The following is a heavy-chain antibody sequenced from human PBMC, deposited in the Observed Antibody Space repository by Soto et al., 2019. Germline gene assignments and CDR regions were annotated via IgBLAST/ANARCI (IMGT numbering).Heavy chain of an antibody. CDR1: GYSFTSYW. Sequence: GESLKISCNGSGYSFTSYWIGWVRQMPGKGLEWMGIIYPGDSDTRYSPSFQGQVTISADKSISTAYLQWSSLKASDTAMYYCATSYYDFWSGYYRFDYWGQGTLVTVSS. V-gene: IGHV5-51*01. J-gene: IGHJ4*02. CDR3: ATSYYDFWSGYYRFDY. CDR2: IYPGDSDT. D-gene: IGHD3-3*01.